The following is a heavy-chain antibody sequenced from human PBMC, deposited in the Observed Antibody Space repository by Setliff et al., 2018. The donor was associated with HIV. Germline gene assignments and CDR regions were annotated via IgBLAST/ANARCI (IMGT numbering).Heavy chain of an antibody. V-gene: IGHV4-38-2*01. CDR1: GYSVSSGYY. CDR3: ARGVGIGGNWFDP. CDR2: MYYTGTT. Sequence: SETLSLTCAVSGYSVSSGYYWAWIRQAPGKGLQWIGQMYYTGTTDYNPSLSSRVTISQDKSRNQFSLKLTSVIATDTAIYYCARGVGIGGNWFDPWGQGIMVTVSS. D-gene: IGHD2-15*01. J-gene: IGHJ5*02.